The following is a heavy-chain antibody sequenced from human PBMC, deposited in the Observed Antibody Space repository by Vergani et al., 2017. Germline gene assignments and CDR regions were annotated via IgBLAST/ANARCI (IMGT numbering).Heavy chain of an antibody. Sequence: QVQLQESGPGLVKPSETLSLTCTVSGGSISSYYWSWIRQPPGKGREWIGYIYYSGSTNYNPSLKSRVTISVDTSKNQFSLKLSSVTAADTAVYYCARLSRDGDWYFDLWGRGTLVTVSS. V-gene: IGHV4-59*01. J-gene: IGHJ2*01. CDR1: GGSISSYY. CDR3: ARLSRDGDWYFDL. D-gene: IGHD2/OR15-2a*01. CDR2: IYYSGST.